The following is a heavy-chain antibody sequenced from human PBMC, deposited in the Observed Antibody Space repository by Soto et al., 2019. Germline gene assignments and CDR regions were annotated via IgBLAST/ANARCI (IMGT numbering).Heavy chain of an antibody. D-gene: IGHD6-13*01. Sequence: ASVNVSCKASGYTFTSYGISWVRQAPGQGLEWMGWISAYNCNTNYAQKLQGRVTMTTDTSTRTAYKELRSLRSDDTAVYYCARVGGSRSSWPWGQGTLVTVSS. CDR2: ISAYNCNT. V-gene: IGHV1-18*04. CDR1: GYTFTSYG. J-gene: IGHJ5*02. CDR3: ARVGGSRSSWP.